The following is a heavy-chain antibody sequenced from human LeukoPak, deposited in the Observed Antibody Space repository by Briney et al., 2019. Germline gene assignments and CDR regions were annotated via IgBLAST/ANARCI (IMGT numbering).Heavy chain of an antibody. J-gene: IGHJ4*02. CDR2: INHSGST. Sequence: SETLSLTCAVYGGSFSGYYWSWIRQPPGKGLEWIGEINHSGSTNYNPSLKSRVTISVDTSKNQFSLKLSSVTAADTAVYYCANSGYSSSWYQFDYWGQETLVTVSS. CDR1: GGSFSGYY. V-gene: IGHV4-34*01. CDR3: ANSGYSSSWYQFDY. D-gene: IGHD6-13*01.